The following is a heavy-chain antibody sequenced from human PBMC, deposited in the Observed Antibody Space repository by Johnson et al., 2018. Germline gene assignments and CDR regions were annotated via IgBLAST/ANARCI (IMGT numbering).Heavy chain of an antibody. CDR1: GFTFSSYS. D-gene: IGHD6-13*01. CDR3: ARDFLRYSSSWYGMDV. J-gene: IGHJ6*02. Sequence: QVQLVESGGGLVQPGGSLRLSCAASGFTFSSYSMHWVRQAPGKGLERVAVIWYDGSNKYYADSVKGRFTISRDNSKNTLYLQMNRRRAEETAGYYCARDFLRYSSSWYGMDVWGQGTTVTVSS. CDR2: IWYDGSNK. V-gene: IGHV3-33*08.